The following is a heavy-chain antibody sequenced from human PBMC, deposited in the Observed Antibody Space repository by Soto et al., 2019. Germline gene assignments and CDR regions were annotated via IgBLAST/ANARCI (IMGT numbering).Heavy chain of an antibody. CDR1: GFTVSSNY. CDR2: IYSGGST. Sequence: QPAWSLRLFCAASGFTVSSNYMSWVRQAPGKGLEWVSVIYSGGSTYYADSVKGRFTISRDNSKNTLYLQMNSLRAAGTAVYYCARDLAGFDYWGRGTLLTVCS. J-gene: IGHJ4*02. V-gene: IGHV3-53*01. CDR3: ARDLAGFDY. D-gene: IGHD3-10*01.